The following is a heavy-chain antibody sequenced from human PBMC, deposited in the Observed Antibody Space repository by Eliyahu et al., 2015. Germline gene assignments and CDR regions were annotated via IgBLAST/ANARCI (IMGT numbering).Heavy chain of an antibody. V-gene: IGHV4-39*01. CDR1: XGSLTXXSYY. CDR2: IYYSGST. J-gene: IGHJ3*02. Sequence: QLQLQESGPGXXKPSEXLSLTCXVXXGSLTXXSYYWGWIRQPPGKGLEWIGSIYYSGSTYYNPSLKSRVTISVDTSKNQFSLKLSSVTAADTAVYYCARQGVGARRYLDAFDIWGQGTMVTVSS. CDR3: ARQGVGARRYLDAFDI. D-gene: IGHD1-26*01.